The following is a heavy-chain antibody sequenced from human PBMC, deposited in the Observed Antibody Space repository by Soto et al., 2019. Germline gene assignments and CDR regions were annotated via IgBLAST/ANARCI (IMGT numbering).Heavy chain of an antibody. CDR1: GGSISSSYW. CDR3: ARVSGSYYYGMDV. J-gene: IGHJ6*02. CDR2: IYHSGST. V-gene: IGHV4-4*02. Sequence: QVQLQESGPGLVKPSGTLSLTCAVSGGSISSSYWWSWVRQPPGKGLEWIGEIYHSGSTNYNTSPXXRXAISVAKSKNQCSLKVTSVTAADTAVYYCARVSGSYYYGMDVWGQGTTVTVSS.